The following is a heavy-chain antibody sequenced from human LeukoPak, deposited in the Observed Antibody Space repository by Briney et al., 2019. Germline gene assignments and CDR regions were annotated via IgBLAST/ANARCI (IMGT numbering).Heavy chain of an antibody. CDR1: GYTFTSYA. CDR3: ARDREPRGSSGDY. V-gene: IGHV7-4-1*02. D-gene: IGHD6-6*01. J-gene: IGHJ4*02. CDR2: INTNTGNP. Sequence: GGSLRLSCAASGYTFTSYAMNWVRQAPGQGLEWMGWINTNTGNPTYAQGFTGRFVFSLDTSVSTAYLQISSLKAEDTAVYYCARDREPRGSSGDYWGQGTLVTVSS.